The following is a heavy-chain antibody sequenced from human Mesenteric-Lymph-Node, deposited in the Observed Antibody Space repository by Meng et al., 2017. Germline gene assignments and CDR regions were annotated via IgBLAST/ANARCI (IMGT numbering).Heavy chain of an antibody. CDR2: MNPNSGNT. CDR1: GYTFTSYD. CDR3: ARDLEFVDTAMGTRGMDV. V-gene: IGHV1-8*01. Sequence: ASVKVSCKASGYTFTSYDINWVRQATGQGLEWMGWMNPNSGNTGYAQKFQGRVTMTRNTSISTAYMELSSLRSEDTAVYYCARDLEFVDTAMGTRGMDVWGQGTTVTVSS. J-gene: IGHJ6*02. D-gene: IGHD5-18*01.